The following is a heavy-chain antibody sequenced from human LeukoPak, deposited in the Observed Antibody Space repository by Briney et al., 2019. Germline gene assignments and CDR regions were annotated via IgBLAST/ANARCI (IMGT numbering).Heavy chain of an antibody. J-gene: IGHJ3*02. CDR2: ISSGGTI. CDR3: ARDHWLLRAFDI. D-gene: IGHD3-9*01. Sequence: GGSLRLSCAASGFTFSDFHMSWIRQAPGKGLEWVSYISSGGTIYYADSVKSRFTISRDNAKTSLYLQVNSLTAEDTAVYFCARDHWLLRAFDIWGQGTMVTVS. CDR1: GFTFSDFH. V-gene: IGHV3-11*01.